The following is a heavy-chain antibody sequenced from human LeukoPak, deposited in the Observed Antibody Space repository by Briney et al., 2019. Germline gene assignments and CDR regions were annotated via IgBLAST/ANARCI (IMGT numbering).Heavy chain of an antibody. D-gene: IGHD1-14*01. CDR2: INPHGGVT. CDR1: GFTFTDYY. Sequence: ASVKVSCKASGFTFTDYYMHWVRLAPGQGLEWMGYINPHGGVTSFPQKFRGRVTLTTDTSISAAYMELSSLISDDTAMYYCVREGITKAFDLWGQGALVTVPS. V-gene: IGHV1-2*02. J-gene: IGHJ4*02. CDR3: VREGITKAFDL.